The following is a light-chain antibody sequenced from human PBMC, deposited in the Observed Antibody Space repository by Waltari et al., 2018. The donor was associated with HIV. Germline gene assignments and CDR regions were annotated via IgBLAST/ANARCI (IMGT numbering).Light chain of an antibody. Sequence: DIQLTQSPSFLSASVRDRVTITCRASQDISNNLAWYQQKPGTVPKLLIYAASTLHSGVPSRFSGSGSWTEFTLTITSLQPDDFATYYCQQLNGDPFTFGPGTKVDIK. CDR1: QDISNN. CDR3: QQLNGDPFT. CDR2: AAS. J-gene: IGKJ3*01. V-gene: IGKV1-9*01.